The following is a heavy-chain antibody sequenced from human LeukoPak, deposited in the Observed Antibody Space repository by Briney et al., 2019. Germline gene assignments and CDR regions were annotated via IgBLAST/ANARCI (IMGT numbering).Heavy chain of an antibody. CDR3: ARDYYDSSGYKFDY. D-gene: IGHD3-22*01. Sequence: ASVKVSCKASGYTFTSYGITWVRQAPGQGLEWMGWISAYNGNTNYAQKLQGRVTMTTDTSTSTAYMELRSLRSDDTAVYYCARDYYDSSGYKFDYWGQGTLVTVSS. V-gene: IGHV1-18*01. J-gene: IGHJ4*02. CDR1: GYTFTSYG. CDR2: ISAYNGNT.